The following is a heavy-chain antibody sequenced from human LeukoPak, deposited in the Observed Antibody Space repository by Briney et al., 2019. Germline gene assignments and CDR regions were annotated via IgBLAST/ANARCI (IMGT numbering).Heavy chain of an antibody. CDR3: ARQRGEFGELLYHRKYYFDY. CDR2: IYYSGST. D-gene: IGHD3-10*01. CDR1: GASVSNNNYY. V-gene: IGHV4-39*01. Sequence: SETLSLTCTVSGASVSNNNYYWGWIRQPPGKGLEWIASIYYSGSTYYNPSLKSRVTISVDTSKNQFSLKLSSVTAADTAVYYCARQRGEFGELLYHRKYYFDYWGQGTLVTVSS. J-gene: IGHJ4*02.